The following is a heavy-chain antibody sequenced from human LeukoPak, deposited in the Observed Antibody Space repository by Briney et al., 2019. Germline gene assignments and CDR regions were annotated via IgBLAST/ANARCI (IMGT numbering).Heavy chain of an antibody. CDR3: AKDMGEGGTYYLDH. Sequence: PGGSLRLSCAASGFTFSSYAMTWVRQAPGKGLEWLSGINDDSSRTYYADSVKGRFTISRDNSKNTLYLQVDSVRAEDTAVYYCAKDMGEGGTYYLDHWGQGTLVTVSS. J-gene: IGHJ5*02. CDR2: INDDSSRT. V-gene: IGHV3-23*01. D-gene: IGHD1-26*01. CDR1: GFTFSSYA.